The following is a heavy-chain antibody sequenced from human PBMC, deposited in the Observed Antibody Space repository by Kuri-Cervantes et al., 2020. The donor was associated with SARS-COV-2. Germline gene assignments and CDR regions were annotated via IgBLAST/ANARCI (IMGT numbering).Heavy chain of an antibody. J-gene: IGHJ4*02. CDR1: GSTFSSYG. CDR2: IRYDGSNK. Sequence: GESLKIPCAASGSTFSSYGMHWVRQAPGKGLEWVAFIRYDGSNKYYADSVKGRFTISRDNSKNTLYLQMNSLRAEDTAVYYCARDSGSQLDYWGQGTLVTVSS. V-gene: IGHV3-30*02. CDR3: ARDSGSQLDY. D-gene: IGHD1-26*01.